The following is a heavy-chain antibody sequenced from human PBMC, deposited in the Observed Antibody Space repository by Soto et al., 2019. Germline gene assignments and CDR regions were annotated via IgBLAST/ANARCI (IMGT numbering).Heavy chain of an antibody. D-gene: IGHD3-3*02. CDR1: GGTFSSYT. J-gene: IGHJ6*02. Sequence: QVQLVQSGAEVKKPGSSVKVSCKASGGTFSSYTISWVRQAPGQGLEWMGRIIPILGIANYAQKFQGRVTITADKSRSTAYMAVSRLRSEDTGVYYCGYIFYYYYGMDLRGQGTTVTVSS. V-gene: IGHV1-69*02. CDR3: GYIFYYYYGMDL. CDR2: IIPILGIA.